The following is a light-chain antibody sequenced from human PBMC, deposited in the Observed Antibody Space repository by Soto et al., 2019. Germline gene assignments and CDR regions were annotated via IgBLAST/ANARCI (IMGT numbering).Light chain of an antibody. CDR3: QQYNIYPVT. CDR1: QTISSW. Sequence: DIQMTQSPSTLSASVGDRVTITCRASQTISSWLAWYQQKPGKAPNLLIYDASSLESGVPSRFSGSGSGTEFTLTISSLQPDDFATYYCQQYNIYPVTFGQGTKVDIK. J-gene: IGKJ1*01. CDR2: DAS. V-gene: IGKV1-5*01.